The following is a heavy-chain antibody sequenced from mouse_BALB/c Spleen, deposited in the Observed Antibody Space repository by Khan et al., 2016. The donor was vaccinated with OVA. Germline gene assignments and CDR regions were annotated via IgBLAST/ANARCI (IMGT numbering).Heavy chain of an antibody. D-gene: IGHD2-14*01. CDR3: AGGGAAYYRNDGGAMEY. V-gene: IGHV9-4*02. CDR2: INTHSGVP. J-gene: IGHJ4*01. CDR1: GYTFTTAG. Sequence: QIQLVQSGPELKKPGETVRISCKASGYTFTTAGIQWVQKMPGKGLKWIGWINTHSGVPKYAEDFKGRFAFSLEISVNTAYLQITNLKNEDTANYVCAGGGAAYYRNDGGAMEYWGQGTSVTVSS.